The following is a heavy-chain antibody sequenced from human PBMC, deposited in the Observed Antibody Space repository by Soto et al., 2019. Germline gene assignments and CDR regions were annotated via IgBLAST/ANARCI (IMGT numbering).Heavy chain of an antibody. Sequence: SVKVSCKASGGTFSSYAISWARQAPGQGLEWMGGIIPIFGTANYAQKFQGRVTITADESTSTAYMELSSLRSEDTAVYYCARERRAATGLNYFDYWGKGTLVTVSS. CDR1: GGTFSSYA. V-gene: IGHV1-69*13. J-gene: IGHJ4*02. CDR3: ARERRAATGLNYFDY. D-gene: IGHD6-25*01. CDR2: IIPIFGTA.